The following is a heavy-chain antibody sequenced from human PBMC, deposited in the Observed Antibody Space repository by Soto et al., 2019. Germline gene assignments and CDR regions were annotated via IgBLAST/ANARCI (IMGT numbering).Heavy chain of an antibody. CDR2: IYHSGST. CDR1: GGSISSSNW. D-gene: IGHD6-6*01. CDR3: ARVRTSIAARRWFDP. J-gene: IGHJ5*02. Sequence: PSETLSLTCAVSGGSISSSNWWSWVRQPPGKGLEWIGEIYHSGSTNYNPSLKSRVTISVDKSKNQFSLKLSSVTAADTAVYYCARVRTSIAARRWFDPWGQGTLVTVSS. V-gene: IGHV4-4*02.